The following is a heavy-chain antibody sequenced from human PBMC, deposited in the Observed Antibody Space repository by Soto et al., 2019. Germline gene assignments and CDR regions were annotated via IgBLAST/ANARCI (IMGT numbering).Heavy chain of an antibody. J-gene: IGHJ4*02. CDR1: GFTFTDYW. V-gene: IGHV3-74*01. D-gene: IGHD3-10*01. CDR2: VNSDGSTA. Sequence: GGSLRLSCAASGFTFTDYWMHWVRQAPGKGLVWVSRVNSDGSTANYADSVKGRFTISRDNAKNTHYLQMTSLRAEDTAVYYCARGLKGKYGSDYWGQGTLVTVSS. CDR3: ARGLKGKYGSDY.